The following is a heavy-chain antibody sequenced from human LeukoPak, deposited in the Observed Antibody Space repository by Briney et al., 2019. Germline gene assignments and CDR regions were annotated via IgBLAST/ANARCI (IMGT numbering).Heavy chain of an antibody. Sequence: KSSETLSLTCTVSGGSISSSSYYWGWIRQPPGKGLEWIGSIYYSGSTYYNPSLKSRVTISVDTSKNRFSLKLSSVTAADTAVYYCARQLGYCSSTSCYADKVDYWGQGTLVTVSS. J-gene: IGHJ4*02. CDR1: GGSISSSSYY. CDR3: ARQLGYCSSTSCYADKVDY. CDR2: IYYSGST. D-gene: IGHD2-2*01. V-gene: IGHV4-39*01.